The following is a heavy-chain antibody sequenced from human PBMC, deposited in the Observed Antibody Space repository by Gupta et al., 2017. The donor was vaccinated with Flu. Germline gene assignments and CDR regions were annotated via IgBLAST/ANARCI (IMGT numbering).Heavy chain of an antibody. CDR1: GYTFTGYY. CDR2: INPNSGGT. V-gene: IGHV1-2*02. CDR3: ARADDYSSGWYYFDY. Sequence: QVQLMQSGAEVKKPGASVKVSCKASGYTFTGYYMHWVRQAPGQGLEWMGWINPNSGGTNYAQKFQGRVTMTRDTSISTAYMELSRLRSDDTAVYYCARADDYSSGWYYFDYWGQGTLVTVSS. J-gene: IGHJ4*02. D-gene: IGHD6-19*01.